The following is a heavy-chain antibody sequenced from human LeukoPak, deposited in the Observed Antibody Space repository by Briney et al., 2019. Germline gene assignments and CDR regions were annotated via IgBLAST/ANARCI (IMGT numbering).Heavy chain of an antibody. J-gene: IGHJ6*02. V-gene: IGHV3-23*01. Sequence: PGGSLRLSCAASGFTFSSYALSWVRQAPGKGLEWISGTSGGGGNTYYAESVKGRFTISRDSSKNTLYLQMNSLRAEDTAVYYCAKVSGGGLYYDGMDVWGQGTTVTVSS. D-gene: IGHD1-14*01. CDR3: AKVSGGGLYYDGMDV. CDR1: GFTFSSYA. CDR2: TSGGGGNT.